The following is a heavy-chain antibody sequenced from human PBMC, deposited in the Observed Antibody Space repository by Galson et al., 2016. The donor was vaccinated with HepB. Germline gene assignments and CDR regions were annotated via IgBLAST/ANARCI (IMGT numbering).Heavy chain of an antibody. Sequence: SVKVSCKASGYTFTNYPIGWVRQAPGQGLEWMGWISVYNGNTNYAQKLKGRFTMTADTSTSTGYMELSSLRSDDTAVYYCARERSAMDVWGQGTTVTVSS. CDR3: ARERSAMDV. CDR2: ISVYNGNT. D-gene: IGHD4-17*01. J-gene: IGHJ6*02. CDR1: GYTFTNYP. V-gene: IGHV1-18*01.